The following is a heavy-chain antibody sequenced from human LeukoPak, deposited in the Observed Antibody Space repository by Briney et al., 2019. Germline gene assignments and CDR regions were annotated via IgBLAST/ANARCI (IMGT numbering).Heavy chain of an antibody. CDR3: AREKDYYDSSGFDY. V-gene: IGHV3-7*01. D-gene: IGHD3-22*01. Sequence: PGGSLRLSCAASGFTFSSYWMSWVRQAPGKGLEWVANIKQDGSEKYYVDSVKGRFTISRNNAKNSLYLQMNSLRAEDTAVYYCAREKDYYDSSGFDYWGQGTLVTVSS. J-gene: IGHJ4*02. CDR2: IKQDGSEK. CDR1: GFTFSSYW.